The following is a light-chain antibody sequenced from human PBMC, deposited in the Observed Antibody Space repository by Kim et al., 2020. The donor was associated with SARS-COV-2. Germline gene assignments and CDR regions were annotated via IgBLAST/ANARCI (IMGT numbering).Light chain of an antibody. V-gene: IGKV1-5*03. CDR3: HQYKGSSRT. J-gene: IGKJ1*01. CDR2: KTS. Sequence: DIQMTQSPSTLSASVGDRATITCRASQSISDWLAWYQQKPGKAPKVLIYKTSTLAGGVPSRFSGSGSETEFTLTISSLQPDDFATYYCHQYKGSSRTFGQGTKVDIK. CDR1: QSISDW.